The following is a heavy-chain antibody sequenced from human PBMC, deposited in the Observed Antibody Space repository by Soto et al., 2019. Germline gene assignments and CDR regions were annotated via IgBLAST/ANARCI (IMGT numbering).Heavy chain of an antibody. Sequence: EVQVVESGGGLVQPGGSLRLSCAASGFTFRDYTMDWVRQAPGKGLEWVGRGRGKGSAYTTEYAASVKGRFTISREDLKNSGYLQMNSLQTEDTAMYYCAVDTVGTGSYWGQGTLVTVSS. CDR2: GRGKGSAYTT. CDR3: AVDTVGTGSY. CDR1: GFTFRDYT. J-gene: IGHJ4*02. V-gene: IGHV3-72*01. D-gene: IGHD5-12*01.